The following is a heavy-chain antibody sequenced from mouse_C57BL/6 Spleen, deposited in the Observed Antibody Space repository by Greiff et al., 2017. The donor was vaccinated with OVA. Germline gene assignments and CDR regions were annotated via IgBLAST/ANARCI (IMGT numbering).Heavy chain of an antibody. V-gene: IGHV1-52*01. D-gene: IGHD3-2*02. CDR3: ASSDSSGPLYCDY. CDR1: GYTFTSYW. CDR2: IDPSDSET. J-gene: IGHJ2*01. Sequence: QVQLQQPGAELVRPGSSVKLSCKASGYTFTSYWMHWVKQRPIQGLEWIGNIDPSDSETHYNQKFKDKATLTVAKSSSTAYMQLSSLTSEDSAVYDGASSDSSGPLYCDYWGQGTTLTVSS.